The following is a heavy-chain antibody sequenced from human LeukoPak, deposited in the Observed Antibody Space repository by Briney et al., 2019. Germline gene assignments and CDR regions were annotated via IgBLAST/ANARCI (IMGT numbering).Heavy chain of an antibody. V-gene: IGHV4-59*08. CDR2: IYYSGGT. D-gene: IGHD1-26*01. J-gene: IGHJ4*02. CDR1: GGSISSYY. Sequence: SETLSLTCTVSGGSISSYYWSWIRQPPGKGLEWIGYIYYSGGTNYNPSLKSRVTISVDTSKNQFSLKLSSVTAADTAVYYCARLGFSNSGSYLAPCDYWGQGTLVTVSS. CDR3: ARLGFSNSGSYLAPCDY.